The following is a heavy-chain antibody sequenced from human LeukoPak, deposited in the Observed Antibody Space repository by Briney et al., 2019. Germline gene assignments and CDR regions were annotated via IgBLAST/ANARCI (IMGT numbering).Heavy chain of an antibody. CDR2: FDPEDGET. CDR1: GYTLTELS. J-gene: IGHJ4*01. V-gene: IGHV1-24*01. Sequence: ASVKVSCKVSGYTLTELSMHWVRQAPGKGLEWMGGFDPEDGETICAQKFQGRVTMTEDTSTDTAYMELSSLRSEDTAVYYCATGLNPYYYDSSGSGSVDYWGQGTLVTVSS. D-gene: IGHD3-22*01. CDR3: ATGLNPYYYDSSGSGSVDY.